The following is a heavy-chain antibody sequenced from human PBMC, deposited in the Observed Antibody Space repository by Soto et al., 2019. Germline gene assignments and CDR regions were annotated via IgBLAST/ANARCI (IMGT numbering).Heavy chain of an antibody. V-gene: IGHV4-34*01. D-gene: IGHD2-2*01. CDR2: INPSGST. Sequence: PSETLSLTCAVYGGSFSGYYWSWIRPPPGKGMEWIGEINPSGSTNYNPSLKSRVTISVDTSKNQFSLKLSSVTAADTAVYDSAGGSKVPAAKEGGLGVWGQGTTVTVSS. CDR1: GGSFSGYY. J-gene: IGHJ6*02. CDR3: AGGSKVPAAKEGGLGV.